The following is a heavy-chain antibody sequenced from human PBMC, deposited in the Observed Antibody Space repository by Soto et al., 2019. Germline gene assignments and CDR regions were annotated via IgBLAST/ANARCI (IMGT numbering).Heavy chain of an antibody. V-gene: IGHV3-30-3*01. CDR3: ARASNGWYYDY. J-gene: IGHJ4*02. CDR1: GFTFSSYA. D-gene: IGHD6-19*01. Sequence: QVQLVESGGGVVQPGRSLRLSCAASGFTFSSYAMHWFRQAPGKGLEWVAVISYDGSNKYYADSVKGRFTISRDNSKNTLYLQMNSLRAEDTAVYYCARASNGWYYDYLGQGTLVTVSS. CDR2: ISYDGSNK.